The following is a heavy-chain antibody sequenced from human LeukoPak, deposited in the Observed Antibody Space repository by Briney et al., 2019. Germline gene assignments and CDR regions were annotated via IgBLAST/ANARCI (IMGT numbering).Heavy chain of an antibody. Sequence: GGSLRLSCAASGFTVSSNYMSWVRQAPGKGLEWVSVIYSGGSTYYADSVKGRFTISRDNSKNTLYLQMNSLRAEDTAVYYCAMKAVPRPRLHDAFDIWGQGTMVTVSS. J-gene: IGHJ3*02. D-gene: IGHD5-24*01. CDR2: IYSGGST. CDR3: AMKAVPRPRLHDAFDI. CDR1: GFTVSSNY. V-gene: IGHV3-53*01.